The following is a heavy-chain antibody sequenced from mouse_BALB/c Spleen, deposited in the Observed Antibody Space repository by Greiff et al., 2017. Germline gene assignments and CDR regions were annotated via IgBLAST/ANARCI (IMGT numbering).Heavy chain of an antibody. Sequence: EVQRVESGPELVKPGASVKVSCKASGYAFTSYNMYWVKQSHGKSLEWIGYIYPYNGGTSYNQKFKGKATLTVDKSSSTAYMHLNSLTSEDSAVYYCARRGYRYSDYWGQGTTLTVSS. V-gene: IGHV1S135*01. D-gene: IGHD2-14*01. CDR2: IYPYNGGT. CDR3: ARRGYRYSDY. CDR1: GYAFTSYN. J-gene: IGHJ2*01.